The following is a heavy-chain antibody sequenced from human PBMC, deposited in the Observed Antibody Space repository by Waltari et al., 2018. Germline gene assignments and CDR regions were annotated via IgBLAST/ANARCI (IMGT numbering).Heavy chain of an antibody. V-gene: IGHV3-23*01. Sequence: VQLLESGGGLVQPGGSLRLSCAASGFTFSSYAMSWVRQAPGKGLEWVSTISLSGGSTYYTDSVKGRFTISRDNSKNTLYLQMNSLRAEDTAVYYCATRITIFGVVTPPWNYFDYWGQGTLVTVSS. D-gene: IGHD3-3*01. CDR3: ATRITIFGVVTPPWNYFDY. CDR1: GFTFSSYA. J-gene: IGHJ4*02. CDR2: ISLSGGST.